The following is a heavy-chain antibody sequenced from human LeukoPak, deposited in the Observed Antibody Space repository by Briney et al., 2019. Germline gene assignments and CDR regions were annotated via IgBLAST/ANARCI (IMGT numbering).Heavy chain of an antibody. V-gene: IGHV1-18*01. CDR3: ARAFPHVVVVPAAIPLDY. D-gene: IGHD2-2*02. CDR1: GYTFTSYG. Sequence: ASVKVSCKASGYTFTSYGISWVRQAPGQGLEWMGWISAYNGNTNYAQKLQGRVTMTTDTSTSTAYMEPRSLRSDDTAVYYCARAFPHVVVVPAAIPLDYWGQATLVTVSS. J-gene: IGHJ4*02. CDR2: ISAYNGNT.